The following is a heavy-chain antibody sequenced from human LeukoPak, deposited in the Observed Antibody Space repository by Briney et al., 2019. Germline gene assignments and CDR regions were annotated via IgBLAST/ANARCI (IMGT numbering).Heavy chain of an antibody. V-gene: IGHV3-48*04. CDR3: ARGSGYYYNY. D-gene: IGHD3-22*01. CDR1: GFIFSNSN. CDR2: ISGGSSNV. J-gene: IGHJ4*02. Sequence: GGSLRLSCAASGFIFSNSNMNWFRQAPGKGLEWFSYISGGSSNVYSADSVKGRFTISRDNPKNSLYLQMSSLSAEDTAVYYCARGSGYYYNYWGQGTLVTVSS.